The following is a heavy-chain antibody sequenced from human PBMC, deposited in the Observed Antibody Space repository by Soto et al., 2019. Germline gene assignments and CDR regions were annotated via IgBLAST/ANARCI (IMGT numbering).Heavy chain of an antibody. Sequence: SQTLSLTCAISGDSVSSDSAAWNWIRQSPSRGLEWLGRTYYRSEWFHDYAVSVKSRIIINPDTSKNQLSLQLNSVTPEDTAVYYCAREPPAIGANWFDPWGQGTLVTVSS. CDR3: AREPPAIGANWFDP. D-gene: IGHD1-26*01. CDR2: TYYRSEWFH. V-gene: IGHV6-1*01. J-gene: IGHJ5*02. CDR1: GDSVSSDSAA.